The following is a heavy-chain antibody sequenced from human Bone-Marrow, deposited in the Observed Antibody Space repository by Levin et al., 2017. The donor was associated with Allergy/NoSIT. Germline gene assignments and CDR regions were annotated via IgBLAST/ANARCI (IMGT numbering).Heavy chain of an antibody. V-gene: IGHV3-23*01. J-gene: IGHJ4*02. CDR1: GFTFSSYA. D-gene: IGHD5-18*01. Sequence: GGSLRLSCAASGFTFSSYAMSWVRQAPGKGLEWVSAISGSGGSTYYADSVKGRFTISRDNSKNTLYLQMNSLRAEDTAVYYCAKVGVPGYSYGYGFDYWGQGTLVTVSS. CDR2: ISGSGGST. CDR3: AKVGVPGYSYGYGFDY.